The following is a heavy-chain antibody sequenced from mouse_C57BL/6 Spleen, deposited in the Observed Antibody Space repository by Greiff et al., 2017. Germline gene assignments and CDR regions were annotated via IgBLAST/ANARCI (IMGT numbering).Heavy chain of an antibody. CDR3: ARGATTAYFDY. V-gene: IGHV1-22*01. J-gene: IGHJ2*01. CDR2: INPNNGGT. CDR1: GYTFTDYN. D-gene: IGHD1-2*01. Sequence: EVQVVESGPELVKPGASVKMSCKASGYTFTDYNMHWVKQSHGKSLEWIGYINPNNGGTSYNQKFKGKATSTVNKSSSTAYMELRSLTSEDSAVYYCARGATTAYFDYWGQGTTLTVSS.